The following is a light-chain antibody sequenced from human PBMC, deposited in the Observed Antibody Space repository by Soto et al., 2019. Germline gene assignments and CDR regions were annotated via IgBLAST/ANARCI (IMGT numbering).Light chain of an antibody. CDR2: DAS. Sequence: DIQMTQSPSSLSASVGDRVTITCRASQSISTSSCWFQQKPGRAPKLLISDASTLQSGVPSRFSGSGFGTDFTLTISSLQPEDFAAYYCLQTYTVPRTFGQGTNLDIK. V-gene: IGKV1-39*01. CDR1: QSISTS. J-gene: IGKJ2*01. CDR3: LQTYTVPRT.